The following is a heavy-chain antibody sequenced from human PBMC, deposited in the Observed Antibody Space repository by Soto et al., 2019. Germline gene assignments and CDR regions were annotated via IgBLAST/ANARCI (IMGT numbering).Heavy chain of an antibody. CDR2: IKQDGSEK. CDR3: ARDLGRSSSWHWFDP. J-gene: IGHJ5*02. Sequence: GGSLRLSCAASGFTFSSYWMSWVRQAPGKGLEWVANIKQDGSEKYYVDSVKGRFTISRDNAKNSLYLQMNSLRAEDTAVYYWARDLGRSSSWHWFDPWGQGTLVTVAS. CDR1: GFTFSSYW. D-gene: IGHD6-13*01. V-gene: IGHV3-7*03.